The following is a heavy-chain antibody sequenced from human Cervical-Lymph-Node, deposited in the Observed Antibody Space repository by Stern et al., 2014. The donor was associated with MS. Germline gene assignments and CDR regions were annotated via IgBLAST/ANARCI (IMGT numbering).Heavy chain of an antibody. CDR3: ARAVRYQLLSEY. J-gene: IGHJ4*02. Sequence: VQLEESGAEVKSPGASVKVSCRASGYTFSNYDITWGRQAPGQGPEWMGWMTPNSGNTGYAQQFRGRVTRTSDTSTTTAYMELSGLRSEDTAVYYCARAVRYQLLSEYWGQGTLVTVSS. V-gene: IGHV1-8*02. CDR1: GYTFSNYD. CDR2: MTPNSGNT. D-gene: IGHD1-7*01.